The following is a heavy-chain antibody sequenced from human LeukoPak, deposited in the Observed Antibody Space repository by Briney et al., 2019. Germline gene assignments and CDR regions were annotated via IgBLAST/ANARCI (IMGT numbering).Heavy chain of an antibody. CDR1: GGSISSGGYY. V-gene: IGHV4-31*03. J-gene: IGHJ4*02. D-gene: IGHD1-26*01. CDR3: AKDRRGGSYYYFDY. Sequence: PSETLSLTCTVSGGSISSGGYYWSWIRQHPGKGLEWIGYIYYSGSTYYNPSLKSRVTISVDTSKNQFSLKLSSVTAADTAVYYCAKDRRGGSYYYFDYWGQGTLVTVSS. CDR2: IYYSGST.